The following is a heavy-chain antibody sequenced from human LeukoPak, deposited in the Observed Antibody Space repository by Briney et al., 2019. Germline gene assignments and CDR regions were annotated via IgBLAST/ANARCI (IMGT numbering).Heavy chain of an antibody. CDR3: VRVRGGVFES. Sequence: PSETLSLTCAVYGGSFSGYYWSWIRQPPGKGLEWIGEINHSGSTNYNPSLKSRVTISVDTSKNQFSLHLSSVTPGDTAVYYCVRVRGGVFESWGQGTLVTVSS. J-gene: IGHJ4*02. CDR1: GGSFSGYY. D-gene: IGHD3-10*01. V-gene: IGHV4-34*01. CDR2: INHSGST.